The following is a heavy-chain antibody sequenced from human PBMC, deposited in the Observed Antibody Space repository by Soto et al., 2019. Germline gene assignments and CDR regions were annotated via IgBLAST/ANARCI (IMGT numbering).Heavy chain of an antibody. CDR1: GYTFTSYG. CDR2: ISAYNGNT. Sequence: GASVKVSCKASGYTFTSYGISWVRQAPGQGLEWMGWISAYNGNTNYAQKLQGRVTMTTDTSTSTAYMELRSLRSDDTAVYYCARRDCSGGSCRFNYYYYGMDVWGQGTTVTVSS. D-gene: IGHD2-15*01. J-gene: IGHJ6*02. V-gene: IGHV1-18*01. CDR3: ARRDCSGGSCRFNYYYYGMDV.